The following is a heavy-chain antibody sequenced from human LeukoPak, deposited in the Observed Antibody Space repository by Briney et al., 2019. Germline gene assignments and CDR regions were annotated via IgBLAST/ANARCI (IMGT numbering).Heavy chain of an antibody. V-gene: IGHV3-33*06. CDR3: AKGLTPDY. CDR2: IWYDGSNK. Sequence: QTGGSLRLSCAASGFTFSSYGMHWVRQAPGKGLEWVAVIWYDGSNKYYADSVKGRFTISRDNAKNTVYLQMSSLGAEDTAVYYCAKGLTPDYWGQGTLVIVSS. CDR1: GFTFSSYG. J-gene: IGHJ4*02. D-gene: IGHD4/OR15-4a*01.